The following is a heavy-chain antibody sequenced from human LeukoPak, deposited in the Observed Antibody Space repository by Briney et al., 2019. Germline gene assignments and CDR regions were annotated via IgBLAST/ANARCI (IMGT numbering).Heavy chain of an antibody. CDR2: ISGSGSII. D-gene: IGHD1-7*01. CDR1: GFTFSDYY. J-gene: IGHJ3*02. Sequence: AVSLRLSCAASGFTFSDYYMVWIRQAPGKGLEGGSYISGSGSIIYYAVPVKGRFTISTDNAKTSLYLQMNNLRAEDTAVYYCGRDFGLTGTKRSFDIWGQGTMVTVSS. CDR3: GRDFGLTGTKRSFDI. V-gene: IGHV3-11*01.